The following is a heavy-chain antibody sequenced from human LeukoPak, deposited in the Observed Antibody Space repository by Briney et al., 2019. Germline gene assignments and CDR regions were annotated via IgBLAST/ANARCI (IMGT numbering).Heavy chain of an antibody. D-gene: IGHD1-14*01. CDR1: GYIFTSYG. Sequence: ASVKVSCKASGYIFTSYGISWVRQAPGQGLEWMGWISTYNGNTKYAQRVLGRATMTTDTSTSTAYMELRSLRSDDTAVYYCARGPPDDYWGQGTLVTVSS. CDR3: ARGPPDDY. V-gene: IGHV1-18*01. J-gene: IGHJ4*02. CDR2: ISTYNGNT.